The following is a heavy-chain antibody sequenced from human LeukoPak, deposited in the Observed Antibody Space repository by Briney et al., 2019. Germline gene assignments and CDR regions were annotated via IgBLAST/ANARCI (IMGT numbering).Heavy chain of an antibody. CDR3: ARDSIGPGIVAPYYYMDV. CDR2: IIPIFGTA. D-gene: IGHD1-14*01. V-gene: IGHV1-69*05. J-gene: IGHJ6*03. CDR1: GGTFSSYA. Sequence: SVKVSCMASGGTFSSYAISWVRQAPGQGLEWMGGIIPIFGTANYAQKFQGRVTITTDESTSTAYMELSSLRSEDTAVYYCARDSIGPGIVAPYYYMDVWGKGTTVTVSS.